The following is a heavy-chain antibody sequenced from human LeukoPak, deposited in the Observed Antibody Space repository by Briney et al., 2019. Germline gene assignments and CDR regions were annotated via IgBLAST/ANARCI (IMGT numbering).Heavy chain of an antibody. CDR1: GFTFSSFG. CDR2: ISAGSTYI. D-gene: IGHD6-6*01. CDR3: AVDLAARFDY. V-gene: IGHV3-21*01. J-gene: IGHJ4*02. Sequence: GGSLRLSCAAFGFTFSSFGMNWVRQAPGKGLEWVSSISAGSTYIYYADSVRGRFTISRDNTKSSLYLQMNSLRAEDTAVYYCAVDLAARFDYWGQGTLVTVSS.